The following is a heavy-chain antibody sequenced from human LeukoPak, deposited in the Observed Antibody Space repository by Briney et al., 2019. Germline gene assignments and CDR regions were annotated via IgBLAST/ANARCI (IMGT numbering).Heavy chain of an antibody. J-gene: IGHJ5*02. CDR1: GFTFDDYA. CDR3: AKDRFGGFGGHNWFDP. CDR2: ISWNSGSI. V-gene: IGHV3-9*01. Sequence: GGSLRLSCAASGFTFDDYAMHWVRQAPGKDQEWVSGISWNSGSIGYADSVKGRFTISRDNAKNSLYLQMNSLRAEDTALYYCAKDRFGGFGGHNWFDPWGQGTLVTVSS. D-gene: IGHD3-10*01.